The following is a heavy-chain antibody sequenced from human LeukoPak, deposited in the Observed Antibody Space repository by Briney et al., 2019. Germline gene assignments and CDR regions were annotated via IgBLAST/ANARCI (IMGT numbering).Heavy chain of an antibody. CDR2: INPNSGGT. J-gene: IGHJ4*02. Sequence: ASVKVSSKASGYTFTGYYMHWVRQAPGQGLEWMGWINPNSGGTNYAQKFQGRVTMTRDTSISTAYMELSRLRSDDTAVYYCARLLPQAAAADYWGQGTLVTVSS. CDR3: ARLLPQAAAADY. D-gene: IGHD6-13*01. CDR1: GYTFTGYY. V-gene: IGHV1-2*02.